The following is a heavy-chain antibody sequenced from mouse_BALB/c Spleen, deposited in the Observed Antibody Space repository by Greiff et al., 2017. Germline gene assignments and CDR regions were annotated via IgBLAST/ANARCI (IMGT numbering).Heavy chain of an antibody. Sequence: VHLVESGPGLVAPSQSLSITCTVSGFSLTSYGVHWVRQPPGKGLEWLGVIWAGGSTNYNSALMSRLSISKDNSKSQVFLKMNSLQTDDTAMYYCARDQSYRYDWAWFAYWGQGTLVTVSA. CDR2: IWAGGST. CDR1: GFSLTSYG. V-gene: IGHV2-9*02. J-gene: IGHJ3*01. D-gene: IGHD2-14*01. CDR3: ARDQSYRYDWAWFAY.